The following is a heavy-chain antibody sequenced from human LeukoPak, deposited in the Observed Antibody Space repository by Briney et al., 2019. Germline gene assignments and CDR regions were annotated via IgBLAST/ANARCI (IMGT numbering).Heavy chain of an antibody. V-gene: IGHV3-23*01. D-gene: IGHD1-26*01. CDR3: TKGESEWDLPGGY. Sequence: PGGSLRLSCAASGFTFNSYGMTWVRQAPGEGLEWVSGISGSGGGTYYADSVKGRFTISRDNSKNTLYLQMNSLRAEDTAVYYCTKGESEWDLPGGYWGQGTLVTVSS. CDR1: GFTFNSYG. J-gene: IGHJ4*02. CDR2: ISGSGGGT.